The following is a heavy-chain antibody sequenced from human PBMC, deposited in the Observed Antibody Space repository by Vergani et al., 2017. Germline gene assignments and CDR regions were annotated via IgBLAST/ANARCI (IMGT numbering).Heavy chain of an antibody. V-gene: IGHV1-18*01. Sequence: QVQLVQSGAEVKKPGSSVKVSCKASGGTFSSYTISWVRQAPGQGLEWMGWISAYNGNTNYAQKLQGRVTMTTDTSTSTAYIELRSLRSDDTAVYYCARDSDIVVVPAAPPGYWGQGTLVTVSS. CDR1: GGTFSSYT. CDR3: ARDSDIVVVPAAPPGY. D-gene: IGHD2-2*01. J-gene: IGHJ4*02. CDR2: ISAYNGNT.